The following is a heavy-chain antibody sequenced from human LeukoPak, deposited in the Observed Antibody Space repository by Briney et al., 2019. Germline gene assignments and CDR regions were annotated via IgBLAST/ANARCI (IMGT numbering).Heavy chain of an antibody. V-gene: IGHV3-30*02. CDR3: AKVELSSGWAGGNY. J-gene: IGHJ4*02. CDR1: GFTFSSYG. Sequence: TGGPLRLSCAASGFTFSSYGMHWVRQAPGKGLEWVAFIRYDGSNKYYADSVKGRFTISRDNSKNTLYLQMNSLRAEDTAVYYCAKVELSSGWAGGNYWGQGTLVTVSS. D-gene: IGHD6-19*01. CDR2: IRYDGSNK.